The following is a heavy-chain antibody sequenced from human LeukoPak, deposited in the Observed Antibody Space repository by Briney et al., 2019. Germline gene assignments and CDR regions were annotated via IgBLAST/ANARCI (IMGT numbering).Heavy chain of an antibody. Sequence: GGSLRLSCAASGFTVSTNYMSWVRQAPGKGLEWVSLIYSGGSTSYADSVKGRFTISRDSSKSTLYLQMNSLRAEDTAVYYCAKDLGGASMDVWGQGTTVTVSS. J-gene: IGHJ6*02. CDR1: GFTVSTNY. D-gene: IGHD1-26*01. CDR3: AKDLGGASMDV. V-gene: IGHV3-66*01. CDR2: IYSGGST.